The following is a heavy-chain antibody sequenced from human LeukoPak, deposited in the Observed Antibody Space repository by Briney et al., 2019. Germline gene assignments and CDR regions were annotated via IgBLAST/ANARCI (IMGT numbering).Heavy chain of an antibody. CDR1: GFTFSGCG. CDR3: AKDPYSYGSYFDY. Sequence: GGSLRLSCAASGFTFSGCGMHWVRQAPGKGLEWVAFIWYDGRDKYYTDSVKGRFTISRDNSKDTLYLQMNSLRAEDTAMYYCAKDPYSYGSYFDYWGQGTLVTVSS. J-gene: IGHJ4*02. V-gene: IGHV3-30*02. D-gene: IGHD5-18*01. CDR2: IWYDGRDK.